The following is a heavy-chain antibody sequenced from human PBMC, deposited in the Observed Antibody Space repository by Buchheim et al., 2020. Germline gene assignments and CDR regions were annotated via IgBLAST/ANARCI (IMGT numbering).Heavy chain of an antibody. D-gene: IGHD4-11*01. J-gene: IGHJ4*02. CDR3: AKELDFNSNYGVDY. Sequence: QVQLVESGGGVVQPGRSLRLSCSASRFTFSSYGMHWVRQAPGKGLEWVALISYDVSNNYYTDSVKGRFTISRDNSRNTLYLQMNSLRDEGTAVYYCAKELDFNSNYGVDYWGQGTL. V-gene: IGHV3-30*18. CDR1: RFTFSSYG. CDR2: ISYDVSNN.